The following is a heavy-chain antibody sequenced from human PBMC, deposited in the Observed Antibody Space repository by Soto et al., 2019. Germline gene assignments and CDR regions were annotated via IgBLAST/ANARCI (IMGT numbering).Heavy chain of an antibody. CDR1: GFTFSSYA. Sequence: EVQLLESGGGLVQPGGSLRLSCVASGFTFSSYAMSWVRQAPGKGLEWVSAISGSGGSTYYADSVKGRFTISRDNSKNTLYLQMNSLRAEDTAVYYCAKDKNGYDFLDSYYFDYWGQGTLVTVSS. D-gene: IGHD5-12*01. CDR3: AKDKNGYDFLDSYYFDY. CDR2: ISGSGGST. V-gene: IGHV3-23*01. J-gene: IGHJ4*02.